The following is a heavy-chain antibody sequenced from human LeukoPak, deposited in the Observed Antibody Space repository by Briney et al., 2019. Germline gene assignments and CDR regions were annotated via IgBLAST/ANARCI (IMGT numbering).Heavy chain of an antibody. Sequence: GGSLRLSCEVSGFTFTSYGMHWVRQAPGKGLEWVADIWYDGSNNYYADSVKGRFTISRDNSKNTVFLQMTSLRADDTAVYYCARAYSGYSSRGFDYWGQGTLVSVSS. CDR3: ARAYSGYSSRGFDY. V-gene: IGHV3-33*01. CDR2: IWYDGSNN. CDR1: GFTFTSYG. D-gene: IGHD5-12*01. J-gene: IGHJ4*02.